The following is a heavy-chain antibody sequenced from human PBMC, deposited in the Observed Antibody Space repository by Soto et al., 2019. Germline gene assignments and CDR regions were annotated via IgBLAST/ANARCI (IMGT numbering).Heavy chain of an antibody. CDR1: GFTFTSSA. CDR2: IVVGSGNT. Sequence: QMQLVQSGPEVKKPGTSVKVSCKASGFTFTSSAVQWVRQARGQRLEWIGWIVVGSGNTNYAQKFQERVTITRDMSTSTAYMELSSLRSEDTAVYYCAAGELLLRGYYYYGMDVWGQGTTVTVSS. D-gene: IGHD1-26*01. CDR3: AAGELLLRGYYYYGMDV. J-gene: IGHJ6*02. V-gene: IGHV1-58*01.